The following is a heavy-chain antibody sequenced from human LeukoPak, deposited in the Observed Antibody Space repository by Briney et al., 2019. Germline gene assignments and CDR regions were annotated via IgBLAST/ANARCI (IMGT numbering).Heavy chain of an antibody. D-gene: IGHD1-26*01. Sequence: SGTLSLTCGVSGGSISGTNWWSWVRPPPGQGLEWIGEISLAGQTNYNPSLNGRVTMSLDKSSNQLSLHLTSVTAADTATYFCSRESGPFCPFGYWGQGTLVTVPS. CDR2: ISLAGQT. CDR3: SRESGPFCPFGY. CDR1: GGSISGTNW. V-gene: IGHV4-4*02. J-gene: IGHJ4*02.